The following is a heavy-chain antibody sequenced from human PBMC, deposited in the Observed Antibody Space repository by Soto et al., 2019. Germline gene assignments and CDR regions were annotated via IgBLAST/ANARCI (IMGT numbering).Heavy chain of an antibody. CDR1: GDSISGSDW. V-gene: IGHV4-4*02. CDR2: ISQSGTT. J-gene: IGHJ4*02. D-gene: IGHD2-21*01. CDR3: VREVSDTAAFDS. Sequence: QVQLQESGPGLVKPSGTLSLTCAVSGDSISGSDWWSWVRQPPGKGLEWIGEISQSGTTNYNPSLESRXXIXVXXSKKFFSLKVVSVPAADTAVYFCVREVSDTAAFDSWGQGTLVTVSS.